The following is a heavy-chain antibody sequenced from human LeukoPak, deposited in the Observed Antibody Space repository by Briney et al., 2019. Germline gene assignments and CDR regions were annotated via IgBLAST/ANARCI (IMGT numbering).Heavy chain of an antibody. J-gene: IGHJ6*04. CDR2: ISSSGSTI. CDR1: GFTFTNFW. V-gene: IGHV3-48*04. D-gene: IGHD3-10*02. CDR3: AELGITMIGGV. Sequence: GGSLRLSCAASGFTFTNFWMTWVRQAPGKGLEWVSYISSSGSTIYYADSVKGRFTISRDNAKNSLYLQMNSLRAEDTAVYYCAELGITMIGGVWGKGTTVTISS.